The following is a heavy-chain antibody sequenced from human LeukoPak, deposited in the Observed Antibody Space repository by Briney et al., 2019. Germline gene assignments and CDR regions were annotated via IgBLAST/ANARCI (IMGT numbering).Heavy chain of an antibody. CDR2: ISTGSSTI. D-gene: IGHD5-18*01. Sequence: PGGSLRLSCAASGFTFSTYSMNWVRQAPGKGLEWVSLISTGSSTIYYADSVKGRFTISRDNAKNSLYLQMNSLRDEDTAVYYCARVAEIQLWLRSAFDYWGQGTLVTVSS. V-gene: IGHV3-48*02. CDR1: GFTFSTYS. CDR3: ARVAEIQLWLRSAFDY. J-gene: IGHJ4*02.